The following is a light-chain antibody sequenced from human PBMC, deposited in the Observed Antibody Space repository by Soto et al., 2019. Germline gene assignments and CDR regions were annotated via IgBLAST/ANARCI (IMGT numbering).Light chain of an antibody. CDR1: RSVSSN. CDR3: QQYGSPPIT. V-gene: IGKV3-15*01. Sequence: EIVMTQSPATLSVSPGERATLSCRASRSVSSNLAWYQQKPGQAPRLLMYGASTRATGIPARFSGSGSGTEFTLTISSLQSEDFAVYYCQQYGSPPITFGQGTRLEIK. CDR2: GAS. J-gene: IGKJ5*01.